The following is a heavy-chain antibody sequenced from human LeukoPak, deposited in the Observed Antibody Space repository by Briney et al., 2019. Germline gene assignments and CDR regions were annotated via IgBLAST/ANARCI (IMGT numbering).Heavy chain of an antibody. Sequence: PGGPLRLSCAASGFTFSTYTMHWVRQAPGKGLEWVALISYDGSNTYYADSVKGRFTISRDNAKNSLYLQMNSLRAEDTAVYYCARVLHKRNYDSTTYYGYWGQGTLVTVSS. CDR2: ISYDGSNT. J-gene: IGHJ4*02. D-gene: IGHD3-22*01. V-gene: IGHV3-30*04. CDR3: ARVLHKRNYDSTTYYGY. CDR1: GFTFSTYT.